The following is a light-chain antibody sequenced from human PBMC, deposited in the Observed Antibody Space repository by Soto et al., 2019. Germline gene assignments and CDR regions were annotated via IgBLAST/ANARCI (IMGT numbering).Light chain of an antibody. CDR1: SSDIGGYNY. J-gene: IGLJ1*01. Sequence: QSVLTQPASVSGSPGQSITISCTGTSSDIGGYNYVSWYQQHPGKAPKLMIYHVSDRPSGVSDRFSGSKSGNTASLTISGLQTEDEADYYCSSYTRASTFVFGTGTKLTVL. CDR3: SSYTRASTFV. CDR2: HVS. V-gene: IGLV2-14*01.